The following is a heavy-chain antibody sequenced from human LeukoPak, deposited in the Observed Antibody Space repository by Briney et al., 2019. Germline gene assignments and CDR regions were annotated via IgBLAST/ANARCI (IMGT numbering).Heavy chain of an antibody. CDR3: ARVLRYCSGGNCYSGGLGYMDV. D-gene: IGHD2-15*01. CDR2: ISSSSSYI. V-gene: IGHV3-21*01. J-gene: IGHJ6*03. CDR1: GFTFSSYS. Sequence: GGSLRLSCAASGFTFSSYSMNWVRQAPGKGLEWVSSISSSSSYIYYADSVKGRFTISRDNAKNSLYLQMNSLRAEDTAVYYCARVLRYCSGGNCYSGGLGYMDVWGKGTTVTVSS.